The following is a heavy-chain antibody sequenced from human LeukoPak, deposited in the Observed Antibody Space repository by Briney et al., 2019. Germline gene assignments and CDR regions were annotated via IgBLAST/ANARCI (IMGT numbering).Heavy chain of an antibody. CDR1: GGSFSGYY. J-gene: IGHJ5*02. D-gene: IGHD3-22*01. CDR3: ARAQRHYYDSSGYFCWFDP. CDR2: INHSGST. Sequence: SETLSLTCAVYGGSFSGYYWSWIRQPPGKGLEWIGEINHSGSTNYNPSLKSRVTISVDTSKNQFSLKLSSVTAADTAVYYCARAQRHYYDSSGYFCWFDPWGQGTLVTVSS. V-gene: IGHV4-34*01.